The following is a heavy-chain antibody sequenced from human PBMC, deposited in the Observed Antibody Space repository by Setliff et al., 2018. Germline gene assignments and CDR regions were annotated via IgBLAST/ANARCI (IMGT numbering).Heavy chain of an antibody. CDR3: ARVSQYSSGWYYYYYYGMDV. D-gene: IGHD6-19*01. CDR1: GGSISSHY. Sequence: SETLSLTCTVSGGSISSHYWSWIRQPAGKGLEWIGRIYTSGSTNYNPSLKSRVTISVDTSKNQFSLKLSSVTAADTAVYYCARVSQYSSGWYYYYYYGMDVWGQGTTVTVSS. V-gene: IGHV4-4*07. J-gene: IGHJ6*02. CDR2: IYTSGST.